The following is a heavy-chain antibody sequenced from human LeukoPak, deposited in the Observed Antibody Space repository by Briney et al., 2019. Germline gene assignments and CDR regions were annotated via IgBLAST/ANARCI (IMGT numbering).Heavy chain of an antibody. CDR1: GGSISSYY. V-gene: IGHV4-59*01. CDR2: IYYSGST. CDR3: ARGAPNFTIDY. Sequence: PSETLSLTCTVSGGSISSYYWSWIRQPPGKGLEWIGYIYYSGSTNYNPSLKSRVTISVDTSKNQFSLKLSSVTAADTAVYCCARGAPNFTIDYWGQGTLVTVSS. J-gene: IGHJ4*02. D-gene: IGHD2-8*01.